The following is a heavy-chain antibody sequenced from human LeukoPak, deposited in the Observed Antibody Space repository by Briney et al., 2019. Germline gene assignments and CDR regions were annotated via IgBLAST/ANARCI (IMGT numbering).Heavy chain of an antibody. CDR3: ARDGGMVTWGWFDP. J-gene: IGHJ5*02. V-gene: IGHV1-2*02. Sequence: ASVKVSCKASEYTFTGYYMHWVRQAPGQGLEWMGWINPNSGGTNYAQKFQGRVTMTRDTSISTAYMELSRLRSDDTAVYYCARDGGMVTWGWFDPWGQGTLVTVSS. CDR2: INPNSGGT. CDR1: EYTFTGYY. D-gene: IGHD2-15*01.